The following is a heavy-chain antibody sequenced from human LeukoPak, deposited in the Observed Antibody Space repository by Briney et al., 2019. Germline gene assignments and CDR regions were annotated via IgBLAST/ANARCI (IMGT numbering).Heavy chain of an antibody. J-gene: IGHJ3*02. Sequence: SETLSLTCTVPGGSISNYYWSWIRQPPGKGLEWIGYTNYSGRTNYNPSLKSRVTMSLDTSKDQFSLKLNSLTAADTAVYYCAGRQHIVVLTATRGDFDIWGQGTMVTVSS. CDR1: GGSISNYY. V-gene: IGHV4-59*01. CDR2: TNYSGRT. D-gene: IGHD2-21*02. CDR3: AGRQHIVVLTATRGDFDI.